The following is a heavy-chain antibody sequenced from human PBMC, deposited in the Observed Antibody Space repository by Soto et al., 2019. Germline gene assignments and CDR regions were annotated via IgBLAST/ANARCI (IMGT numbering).Heavy chain of an antibody. J-gene: IGHJ6*03. CDR1: GFTFSSYW. Sequence: PGGALRLSCAASGFTFSSYWMSWVRQAPGKGLEWVANIKQDGSEKYYVDSVKGRFTISRDNAKNSLYLQMNSLRAEDTAVYYCAREGWAGGYYYYYMDVWGKGTTVTVSS. V-gene: IGHV3-7*01. D-gene: IGHD1-26*01. CDR2: IKQDGSEK. CDR3: AREGWAGGYYYYYMDV.